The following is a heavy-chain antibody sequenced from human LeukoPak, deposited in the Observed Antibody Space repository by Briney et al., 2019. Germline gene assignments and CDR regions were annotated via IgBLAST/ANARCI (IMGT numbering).Heavy chain of an antibody. CDR3: ARGVQLWYTAAAFDI. Sequence: GGSLRLSCAASGFTFSSYGMSWVRQAPGKGLEWVSSISSSSSYIYYADSVKGRFTISRDNAKNSLYLQMNSLRAEDTAVYYCARGVQLWYTAAAFDIWGQGTMVTVSS. J-gene: IGHJ3*02. CDR1: GFTFSSYG. CDR2: ISSSSSYI. V-gene: IGHV3-21*01. D-gene: IGHD5-18*01.